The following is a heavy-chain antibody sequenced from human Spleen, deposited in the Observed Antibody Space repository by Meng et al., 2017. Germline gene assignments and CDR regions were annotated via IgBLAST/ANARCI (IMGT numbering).Heavy chain of an antibody. CDR3: ARGPTTVAHDFDY. D-gene: IGHD4-11*01. Sequence: QVQLPRWGAGLLKPSVTLSLTFAVYGGSFSGYYWSWIRQPPGKGLEWIGEINHSGNTNYNSFLESRVTISVDTSQNSLSLKLSSVTAADSAVYYCARGPTTVAHDFDYWGQGTLVTVSS. V-gene: IGHV4-34*01. CDR1: GGSFSGYY. J-gene: IGHJ4*02. CDR2: INHSGNT.